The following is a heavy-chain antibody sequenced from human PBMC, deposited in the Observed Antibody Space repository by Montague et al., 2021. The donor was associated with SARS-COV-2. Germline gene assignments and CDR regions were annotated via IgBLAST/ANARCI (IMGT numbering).Heavy chain of an antibody. J-gene: IGHJ5*02. D-gene: IGHD1-26*01. CDR1: GGSISSGEYY. CDR3: VRDSGDTTLSGRFDP. Sequence: TLSLTCTVSGGSISSGEYYWHWVRQSPGKGLEWIGYIYFSGTTYYNPSLKTRLTMSKDTSKNQFSLTLSSVTAADTAVYYCVRDSGDTTLSGRFDPWGPGTRVTVSS. CDR2: IYFSGTT. V-gene: IGHV4-30-4*08.